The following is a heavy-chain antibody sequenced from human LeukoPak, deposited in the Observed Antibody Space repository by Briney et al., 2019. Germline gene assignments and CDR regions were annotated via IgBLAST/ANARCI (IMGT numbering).Heavy chain of an antibody. CDR1: GYTFSRYG. CDR2: LSYSGTNK. D-gene: IGHD5-24*01. J-gene: IGHJ2*01. Sequence: GRSQRLLYGACGYTFSRYGMHWVPQASGKALEWVAVLSYSGTNKYYTDSVEGRFPIPRDNYKNTLHLQMNTLICGDTPVYHCARDRNRDGYNFLDRHFDLWGRGTLVTVSS. V-gene: IGHV3-30*03. CDR3: ARDRNRDGYNFLDRHFDL.